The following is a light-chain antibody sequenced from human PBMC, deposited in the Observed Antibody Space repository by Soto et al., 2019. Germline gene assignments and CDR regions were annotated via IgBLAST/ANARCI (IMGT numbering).Light chain of an antibody. CDR3: GADHGSGSNFVYV. CDR2: VGTGGIVG. Sequence: QAVVTQPPSASASLGASVTLTCTLSSGYSNYEVDWYQQRPGKGPRFAMRVGTGGIVGSKGDGIPGRFSVLGSGLNRFLTINNIQEEDESDYHCGADHGSGSNFVYVFGTGTKVTVL. V-gene: IGLV9-49*01. J-gene: IGLJ1*01. CDR1: SGYSNYE.